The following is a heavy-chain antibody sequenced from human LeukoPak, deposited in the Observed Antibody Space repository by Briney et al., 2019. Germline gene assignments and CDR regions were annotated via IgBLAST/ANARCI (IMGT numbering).Heavy chain of an antibody. J-gene: IGHJ3*02. CDR1: GGSISSGGYS. Sequence: SETLSLTCAVSGGSISSGGYSWSWIRQPPGKGLEWIGYINHSGSTNYNPSLKSRVTISVDTSKNQFSLKLSSVTAADTAVYYCARGKIPYDAFDIWGQGTMVTVSS. V-gene: IGHV4-30-2*01. CDR3: ARGKIPYDAFDI. CDR2: INHSGST.